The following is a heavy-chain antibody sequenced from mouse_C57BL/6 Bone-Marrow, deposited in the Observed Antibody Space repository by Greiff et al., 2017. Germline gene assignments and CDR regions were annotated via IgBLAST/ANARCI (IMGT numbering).Heavy chain of an antibody. V-gene: IGHV5-4*03. CDR2: ISDGGRYT. CDR1: GFTFSSYA. Sequence: EVKLVESGGGLVKPGGSLKLSCAASGFTFSSYAMSWVRQTPEKRLEWVATISDGGRYTYDPDKVKGRFTISRDNAKNNLYLQMSHLKSEDTAMYYCASEILRYAMGYWGQGTSVTVSS. CDR3: ASEILRYAMGY. D-gene: IGHD1-1*01. J-gene: IGHJ4*01.